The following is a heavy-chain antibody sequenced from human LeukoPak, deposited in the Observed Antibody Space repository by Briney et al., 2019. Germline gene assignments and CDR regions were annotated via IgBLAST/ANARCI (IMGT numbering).Heavy chain of an antibody. V-gene: IGHV1-69*05. CDR3: ARDYDQKPIT. D-gene: IGHD3-16*01. CDR2: IIPIFGTA. Sequence: GASVKVSCKASGGTFSSYAISWVRQAPGQGLEWMGGIIPIFGTANYAQKFQGRVTITTDESTSTAYMELSSLRSEDTAVYYCARDYDQKPITWGQGTLVTVSS. J-gene: IGHJ5*02. CDR1: GGTFSSYA.